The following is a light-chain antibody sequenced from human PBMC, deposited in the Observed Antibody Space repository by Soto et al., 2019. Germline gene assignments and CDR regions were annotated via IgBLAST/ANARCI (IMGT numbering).Light chain of an antibody. V-gene: IGKV1-17*03. CDR3: LQHNGYPRT. Sequence: DIQMTQSPSAMSASVGDRVTIPCRASQDISNYLAWFQQKPGKGPKRLIYAASSLQSGVPSRFSGSGSGTGFTLTISSLQPEDFATYYCLQHNGYPRTFGQGTKVDIK. CDR1: QDISNY. CDR2: AAS. J-gene: IGKJ1*01.